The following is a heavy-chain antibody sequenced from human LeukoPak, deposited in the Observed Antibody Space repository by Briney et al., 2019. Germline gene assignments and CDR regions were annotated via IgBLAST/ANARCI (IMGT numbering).Heavy chain of an antibody. Sequence: PSETLSLTCAVYGGSFSGYYWSWIRQPPGKGLQWFGEINHSGSTNYNPSLKSRVTISVDTSKNQFSLKLSSVTAADTAVYYCARLPRYCSSTSCYGPWGQGTLVTVSS. CDR2: INHSGST. CDR3: ARLPRYCSSTSCYGP. CDR1: GGSFSGYY. V-gene: IGHV4-34*01. J-gene: IGHJ5*02. D-gene: IGHD2-2*01.